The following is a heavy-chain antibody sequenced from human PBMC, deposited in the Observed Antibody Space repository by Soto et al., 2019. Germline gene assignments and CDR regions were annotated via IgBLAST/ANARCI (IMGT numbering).Heavy chain of an antibody. D-gene: IGHD3-16*02. Sequence: GGSLRLSCAASGFTFSSYAMSWVRQAPGKGLEWVSAISGSGGSTYYADSVKGRFTISRDNSKNTLYLQMNSLRAEDTAVYYCAKDQGITFGGVIVSLSNAFDIWGQGTMVTVSS. CDR2: ISGSGGST. V-gene: IGHV3-23*01. CDR1: GFTFSSYA. CDR3: AKDQGITFGGVIVSLSNAFDI. J-gene: IGHJ3*02.